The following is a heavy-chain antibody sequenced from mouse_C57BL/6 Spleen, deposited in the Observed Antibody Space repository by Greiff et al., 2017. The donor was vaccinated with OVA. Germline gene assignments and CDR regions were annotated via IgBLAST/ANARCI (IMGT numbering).Heavy chain of an antibody. CDR3: ASSENGYYYLDY. D-gene: IGHD2-3*01. CDR2: IYPSDSET. V-gene: IGHV1-52*01. Sequence: QVQLKQPGAELVRPGSSVKLSCKASGYTFTSYWMHWVKQRPIQGLEWIGNIYPSDSETHYNQKFKDKATLTVDKSSSTAYMQLSSLTSEDSAVYDCASSENGYYYLDYWGQGTTLTVSS. J-gene: IGHJ2*01. CDR1: GYTFTSYW.